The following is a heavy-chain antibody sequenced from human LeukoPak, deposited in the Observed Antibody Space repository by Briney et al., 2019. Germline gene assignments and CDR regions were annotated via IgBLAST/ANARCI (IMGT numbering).Heavy chain of an antibody. CDR3: ARVDLGALDY. J-gene: IGHJ4*02. CDR1: GYTLTELS. D-gene: IGHD3-16*01. V-gene: IGHV1-24*01. Sequence: ASVKVSCKVSGYTLTELSMHWVRQAPGKGLEWMGGFDPEDGETIYAQKFQGRVTITADKSTSTAYMELSSLRSEDTAVYYCARVDLGALDYWGQGTLVTVSS. CDR2: FDPEDGET.